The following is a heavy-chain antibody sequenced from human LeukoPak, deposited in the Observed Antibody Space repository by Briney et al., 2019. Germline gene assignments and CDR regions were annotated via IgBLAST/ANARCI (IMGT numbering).Heavy chain of an antibody. Sequence: GGSLRLSCAASGFTFSSYWMTWVRQAPGKGLECVANIKEDGSEEYYVDSVKGRFSISRDNVKNSLHLQMNSLRAEDTAVYYCARDWLAGNPYHTFDLWSKGTMVTVSS. D-gene: IGHD3-22*01. V-gene: IGHV3-7*01. J-gene: IGHJ3*01. CDR1: GFTFSSYW. CDR3: ARDWLAGNPYHTFDL. CDR2: IKEDGSEE.